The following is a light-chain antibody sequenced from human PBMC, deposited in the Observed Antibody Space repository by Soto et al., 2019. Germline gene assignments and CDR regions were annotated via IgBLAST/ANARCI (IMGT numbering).Light chain of an antibody. V-gene: IGKV1-27*01. CDR2: ATS. CDR3: QKYNSAPPT. CDR1: QGISNF. J-gene: IGKJ1*01. Sequence: DIQMDQSPFSLSASVGDRVTITCRASQGISNFLAWYQQKPGKVPKLLISATSTLQSGVPFRFSGSGSGTDFTLTISSLQPEDVATYYCQKYNSAPPTFGQGTKVDIK.